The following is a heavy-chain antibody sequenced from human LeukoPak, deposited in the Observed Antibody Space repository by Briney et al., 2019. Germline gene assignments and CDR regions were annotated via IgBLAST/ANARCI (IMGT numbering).Heavy chain of an antibody. D-gene: IGHD3-3*01. CDR1: GGSISSGGSIGSFY. Sequence: SQTLSLTCTVSGGSISSGGSIGSFYWTWIRQPAGRGLEWIGRIDAAGRTSYNPSLRGPVTISVDTSKNQFSLRLSSVTAADAAVYYCARVALITIHENDAFDIWGQGTVVTVSS. CDR3: ARVALITIHENDAFDI. J-gene: IGHJ3*02. CDR2: IDAAGRT. V-gene: IGHV4-61*02.